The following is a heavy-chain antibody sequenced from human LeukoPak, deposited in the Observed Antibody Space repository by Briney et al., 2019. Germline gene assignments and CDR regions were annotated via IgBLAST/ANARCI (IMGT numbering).Heavy chain of an antibody. CDR1: GGTFSSYA. V-gene: IGHV1-69*01. J-gene: IGHJ5*02. CDR3: ARDLGWSGYYTRLRFDP. CDR2: IIPIFGTA. Sequence: GASVKVSCKASGGTFSSYAISWVRQAPGQGLEWMGGIIPIFGTANYAQKFQGRVTITADGSTSTAYMELSSLRSEDTAVYYCARDLGWSGYYTRLRFDPWGQGTLVTVSS. D-gene: IGHD3-3*01.